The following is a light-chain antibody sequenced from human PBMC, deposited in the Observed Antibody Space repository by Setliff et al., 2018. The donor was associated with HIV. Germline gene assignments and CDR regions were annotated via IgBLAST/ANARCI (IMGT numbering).Light chain of an antibody. CDR2: GNN. CDR3: QSYDSSLSAPFV. J-gene: IGLJ1*01. Sequence: QSVLTQPPSVSGAPGQRVTISCTGSSSNIGAGYDVHWYQQLPGTAPKVLIYGNNNRPSGVPDRFSGSKSGSSASLVITGLQTEDEAEYFCQSYDSSLSAPFVFGTGTKVTVL. CDR1: SSNIGAGYD. V-gene: IGLV1-40*01.